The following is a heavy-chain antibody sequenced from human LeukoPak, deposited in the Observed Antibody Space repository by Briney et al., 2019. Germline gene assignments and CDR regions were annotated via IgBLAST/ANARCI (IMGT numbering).Heavy chain of an antibody. V-gene: IGHV4-38-2*02. CDR1: GYSISSGYY. D-gene: IGHD3-22*01. CDR2: IYHSGST. Sequence: SETLSLTCTVSGYSISSGYYWGWIRQPPGKGLEWIGSIYHSGSTYYNPSLKSRVTISVDKSKNQFSLKLSSVTAADTAVYYCARAGPEGYYYDSSGRGYWGQGTLVTVSS. J-gene: IGHJ4*02. CDR3: ARAGPEGYYYDSSGRGY.